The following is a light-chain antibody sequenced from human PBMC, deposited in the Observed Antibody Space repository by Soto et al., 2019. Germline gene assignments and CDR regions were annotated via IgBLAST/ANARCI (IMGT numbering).Light chain of an antibody. CDR1: QSVSSN. Sequence: EIVMTQSPDTLSVSPGERATLSCRASQSVSSNLAWYQQKPGQAPRLLIYGASTRATGIPVRFSGSGSGTEFTLTISSLQSEDFAVYYCQQYNNWRRTFGQGTKLEIK. V-gene: IGKV3-15*01. CDR3: QQYNNWRRT. CDR2: GAS. J-gene: IGKJ2*01.